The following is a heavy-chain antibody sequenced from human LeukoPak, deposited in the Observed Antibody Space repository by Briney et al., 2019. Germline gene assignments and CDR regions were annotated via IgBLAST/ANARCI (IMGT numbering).Heavy chain of an antibody. D-gene: IGHD3-16*01. J-gene: IGHJ4*02. CDR3: ASWVDY. V-gene: IGHV3-30-3*01. Sequence: GRSLRLSCAASGFTFSSYAMHWVRQAPGKGLEWVAVISYDGSNKYYADSVKGRFTISRDNSKNTLYLQMNSLRAEDTAVYYCASWVDYWGQGTLVTVSS. CDR2: ISYDGSNK. CDR1: GFTFSSYA.